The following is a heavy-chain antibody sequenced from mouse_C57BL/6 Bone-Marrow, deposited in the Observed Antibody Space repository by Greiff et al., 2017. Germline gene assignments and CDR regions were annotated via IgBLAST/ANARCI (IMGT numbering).Heavy chain of an antibody. J-gene: IGHJ4*01. CDR2: ISDGGSYT. CDR1: GFTFSSYA. CDR3: AREGNYDYAMDY. D-gene: IGHD2-1*01. Sequence: DVKLVESGGGLVKPGGSLKLSCAASGFTFSSYAMSWVRQTPEKRLEWVATISDGGSYTYYPDNVKGRFTISRDNAKNNLYLQMSHLKSEDTAMYYCAREGNYDYAMDYWGQGTSVTVSS. V-gene: IGHV5-4*01.